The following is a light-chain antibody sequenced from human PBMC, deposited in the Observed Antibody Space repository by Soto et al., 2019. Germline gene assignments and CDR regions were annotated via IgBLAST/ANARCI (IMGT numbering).Light chain of an antibody. CDR1: QNIGSW. CDR3: QQYNDFQYS. Sequence: DIQMTQSPSTLSASVGDGVTITCRASQNIGSWLAWYQQKRGEAPKLLISKATNLQSGVPSRFSGSGSGTDFSLTISSLQPVDSATYFCQQYNDFQYSFGPGTKLDI. CDR2: KAT. V-gene: IGKV1-5*03. J-gene: IGKJ2*01.